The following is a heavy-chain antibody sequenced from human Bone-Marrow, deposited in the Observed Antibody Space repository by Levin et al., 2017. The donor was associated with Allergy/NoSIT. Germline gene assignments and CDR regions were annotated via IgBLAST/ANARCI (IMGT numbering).Heavy chain of an antibody. V-gene: IGHV3-7*01. J-gene: IGHJ3*02. CDR2: IKQDGSEK. D-gene: IGHD6-13*01. CDR1: GFTFSSYW. CDR3: ARVKEQQIHAFDI. Sequence: GGSLRLSCAASGFTFSSYWMSWVRQAPGKGLEWVANIKQDGSEKYYVDSVKGRFTISRDNAKNSLYLQMNSLRAEDTAVYYCARVKEQQIHAFDIWGQGTMVTVSS.